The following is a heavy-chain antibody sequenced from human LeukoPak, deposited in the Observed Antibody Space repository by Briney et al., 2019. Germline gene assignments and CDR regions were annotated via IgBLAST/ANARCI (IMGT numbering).Heavy chain of an antibody. Sequence: SETLSLTCTVSGGSISTYYWSWIRQPPGKGLEWMGYIENSGNTNYHPSLRSRVTISIDTSKNQFSLKLTSVTAADTAVYYCAKYGSPYYFDLWGRGTLVTVSS. V-gene: IGHV4-59*01. D-gene: IGHD2/OR15-2a*01. CDR2: IENSGNT. J-gene: IGHJ2*01. CDR1: GGSISTYY. CDR3: AKYGSPYYFDL.